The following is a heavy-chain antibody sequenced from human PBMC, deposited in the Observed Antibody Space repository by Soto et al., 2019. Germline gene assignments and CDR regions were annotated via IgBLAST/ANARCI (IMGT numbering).Heavy chain of an antibody. CDR1: GFIFSSFW. J-gene: IGHJ6*03. CDR3: ARDCSSRDYYYYYMDV. CDR2: ISSSSSYI. D-gene: IGHD2-15*01. Sequence: GGSLRLSCAASGFIFSSFWMSWARQAPGKGLEWVSSISSSSSYIYYADSVKGRFTISRDNAKNSLYLQMNSLRAEDTAVYYCARDCSSRDYYYYYMDVWGKGTTVTVSS. V-gene: IGHV3-21*01.